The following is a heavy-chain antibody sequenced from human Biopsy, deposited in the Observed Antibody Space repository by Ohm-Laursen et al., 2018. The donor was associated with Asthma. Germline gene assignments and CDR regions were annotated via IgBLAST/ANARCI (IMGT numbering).Heavy chain of an antibody. D-gene: IGHD2-15*01. Sequence: PSDTLSLTCTVSGDSVSSGDYYWTWIRQPPRKGLEWLGYISSAGNVFYTPSLKRRLTIQLDTSNNKFSLKLTSLSAADTALYYCARGGSGGKVYYFDSWGLGTLVIVSS. CDR3: ARGGSGGKVYYFDS. CDR1: GDSVSSGDYY. V-gene: IGHV4-30-4*02. CDR2: ISSAGNV. J-gene: IGHJ4*02.